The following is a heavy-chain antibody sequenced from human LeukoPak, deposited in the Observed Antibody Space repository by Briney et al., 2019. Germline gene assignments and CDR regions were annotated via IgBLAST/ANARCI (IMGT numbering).Heavy chain of an antibody. V-gene: IGHV3-23*01. D-gene: IGHD3-3*01. CDR2: ISGSGGST. J-gene: IGHJ4*02. CDR3: AKDSTIFGVATD. Sequence: GGSLRLSCAASVFTFSSYAMSWVRQAPGKGLEWVSAISGSGGSTYYADSVKGRFTISRDNSKNTLYLQMNSLRAEDTSVYYCAKDSTIFGVATDWGQGTLVTVSS. CDR1: VFTFSSYA.